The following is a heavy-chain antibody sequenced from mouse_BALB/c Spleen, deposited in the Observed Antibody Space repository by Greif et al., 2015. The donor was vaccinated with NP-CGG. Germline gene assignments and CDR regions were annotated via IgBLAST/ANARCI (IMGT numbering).Heavy chain of an antibody. CDR3: ARDTTAR. CDR1: GFTFSDYY. Sequence: EVKVVESGGGLVKPGGSLKLSCAASGFTFSDYYMYWVRQTPEKRLEWVATISDGGSYTYYPDSVKGRFTISRDNAKNNLYLQMSSLKSEDTAMYYCARDTTARWGQGTLVTVSA. D-gene: IGHD1-2*01. J-gene: IGHJ3*01. V-gene: IGHV5-4*02. CDR2: ISDGGSYT.